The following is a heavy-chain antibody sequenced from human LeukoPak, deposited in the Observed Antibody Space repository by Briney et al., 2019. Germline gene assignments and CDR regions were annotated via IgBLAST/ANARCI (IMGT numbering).Heavy chain of an antibody. D-gene: IGHD2-21*02. CDR1: GFTFSDYA. V-gene: IGHV3-23*01. CDR3: GRRDRFSRL. Sequence: GGSLTLSCAASGFTFSDYAMTWVRQAAGKGLEWVSSISDTGRRTYYTDSVKGRFTISRDDSKKALYLEMSTLRVEDTAMYFRGRRDRFSRLWGQGNLDSVSS. CDR2: ISDTGRRT. J-gene: IGHJ4*02.